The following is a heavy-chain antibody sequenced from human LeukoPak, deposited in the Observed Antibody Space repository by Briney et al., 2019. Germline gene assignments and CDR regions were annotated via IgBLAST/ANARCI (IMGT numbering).Heavy chain of an antibody. V-gene: IGHV4-39*01. CDR3: ARQGLPKNSLEGYSYDAEFDY. CDR1: GGSISSYY. D-gene: IGHD5-18*01. J-gene: IGHJ4*02. Sequence: SETLSLTCTVSGGSISSYYWGWIRQPPGKGLEWIGSIYYSGSTYYNPSLKSRVTISVDTSKNQFSLKLSSVTAADTAVYYCARQGLPKNSLEGYSYDAEFDYWGQGTLVTVSS. CDR2: IYYSGST.